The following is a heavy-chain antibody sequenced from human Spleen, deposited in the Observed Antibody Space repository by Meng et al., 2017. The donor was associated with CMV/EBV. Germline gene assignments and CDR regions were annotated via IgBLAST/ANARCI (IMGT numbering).Heavy chain of an antibody. Sequence: GGSLRLSCAASGFSVSSSYMSWVRQAPGKGLEWVAIIYVAGSTYYADSVKGRFTLSRDNSKNTLYLQMNSLRADDTAVYYCARDGYLYPDYGMDVWGQGTTVTVSS. J-gene: IGHJ6*02. D-gene: IGHD2-2*03. V-gene: IGHV3-53*01. CDR3: ARDGYLYPDYGMDV. CDR2: IYVAGST. CDR1: GFSVSSSY.